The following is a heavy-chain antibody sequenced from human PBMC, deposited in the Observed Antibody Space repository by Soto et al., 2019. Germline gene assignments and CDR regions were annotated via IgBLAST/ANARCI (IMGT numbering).Heavy chain of an antibody. CDR3: ARGDRGAFDM. CDR2: IHSDGSST. CDR1: GFTFSYYW. J-gene: IGHJ3*02. D-gene: IGHD1-26*01. V-gene: IGHV3-74*03. Sequence: EVQLVESGGGLVQPGESLRLSCAASGFTFSYYWMHWVRQAPGKGLVWVSRIHSDGSSTTYADSVKGRFTISRDNARNTVYLQMNSLRVEDTAVYYCARGDRGAFDMWGQGKVVTVSS.